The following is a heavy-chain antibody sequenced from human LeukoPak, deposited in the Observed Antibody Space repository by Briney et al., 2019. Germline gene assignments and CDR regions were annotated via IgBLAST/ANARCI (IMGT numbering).Heavy chain of an antibody. CDR3: ARDLRWELPETYGMDV. J-gene: IGHJ6*02. CDR2: IYYSGST. D-gene: IGHD1-26*01. Sequence: SETLSLTCTVSGGSISIYYWNWIRQPPGKGLEWIGYIYYSGSTNYNPSLKGRVTISVDTSKNQFSLKLSSVTAADTAVYYCARDLRWELPETYGMDVWGQGTTVTVSS. V-gene: IGHV4-59*01. CDR1: GGSISIYY.